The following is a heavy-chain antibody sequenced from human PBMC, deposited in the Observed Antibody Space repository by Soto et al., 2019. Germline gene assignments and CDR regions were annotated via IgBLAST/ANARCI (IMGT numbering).Heavy chain of an antibody. CDR1: FVTYW. Sequence: FVTYWVSLILKSKSKLLGWVANIKRDGRERRYADSVKGRFTISRDNAKNSMYLQMNSLRVEDTAVYCCVGHANSSHGFGYWGEALLVTVYS. V-gene: IGHV3-7*01. CDR2: IKRDGRER. CDR3: VGHANSSHGFGY. J-gene: IGHJ4*02. D-gene: IGHD1-26*01.